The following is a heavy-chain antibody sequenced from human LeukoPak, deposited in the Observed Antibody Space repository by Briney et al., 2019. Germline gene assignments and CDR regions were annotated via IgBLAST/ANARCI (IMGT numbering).Heavy chain of an antibody. D-gene: IGHD3-22*01. V-gene: IGHV3-23*01. CDR3: AKCPASGYYFYYFDY. J-gene: IGHJ4*02. CDR2: ISGSGGST. CDR1: GFTFSSYG. Sequence: GGTLRLSCAASGFTFSSYGMSWVRQAPGKGLVWVSAISGSGGSTYYADSVKGRFTTSRDNSKNTLYLQMNSLRAEDTAVYYCAKCPASGYYFYYFDYWGQGTLVTVSS.